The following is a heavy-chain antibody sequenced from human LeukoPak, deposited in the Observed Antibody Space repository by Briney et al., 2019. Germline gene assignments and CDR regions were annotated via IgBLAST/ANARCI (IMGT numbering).Heavy chain of an antibody. J-gene: IGHJ4*02. Sequence: GGSLRPSCAAFGFTFSNYNMNWVRQAPGKGLEWVSSITPSSSYIYYADSVRGRFTISRDNAKNSLYLQMHSLRAEDTAVYYCTRLSYYYDISGYYEDYWGQGTLVTVSS. CDR2: ITPSSSYI. CDR1: GFTFSNYN. CDR3: TRLSYYYDISGYYEDY. V-gene: IGHV3-21*01. D-gene: IGHD3-22*01.